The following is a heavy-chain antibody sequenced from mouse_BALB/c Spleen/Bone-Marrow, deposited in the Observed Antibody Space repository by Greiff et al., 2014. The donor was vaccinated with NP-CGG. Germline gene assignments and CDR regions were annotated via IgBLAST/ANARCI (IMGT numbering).Heavy chain of an antibody. CDR2: ISDGGTYT. CDR1: GFTFSDYY. J-gene: IGHJ4*01. D-gene: IGHD2-10*02. CDR3: TRSGKRYGAMDY. Sequence: EVQVVESGGGLVKPGGSLKLSCAASGFTFSDYYMYWVRKTPEKRLEWVATISDGGTYTFYPDSVKGRFTISRDNAKNNLYLQMSSLQSEDTAMYYCTRSGKRYGAMDYWGQGTSVTVSS. V-gene: IGHV5-4*02.